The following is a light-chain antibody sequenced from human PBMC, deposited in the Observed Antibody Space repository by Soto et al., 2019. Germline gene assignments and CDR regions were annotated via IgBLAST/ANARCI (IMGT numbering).Light chain of an antibody. CDR3: TSYTSISTVV. J-gene: IGLJ3*02. V-gene: IGLV2-14*01. Sequence: QSALTQPASVSGSPGQSIAISCTGTGNDVGGYNYVSWYQQEPGKAPKLLIYDVTTRPSGVSSRFSGSKSGNTASLTISGLQTEDEANYYCTSYTSISTVVFGGGTKVTVL. CDR2: DVT. CDR1: GNDVGGYNY.